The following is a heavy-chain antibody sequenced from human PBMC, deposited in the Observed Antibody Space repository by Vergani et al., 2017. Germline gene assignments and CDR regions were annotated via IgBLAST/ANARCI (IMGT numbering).Heavy chain of an antibody. CDR1: GFTFNAYY. V-gene: IGHV3-11*01. Sequence: QEQLVESGGGLVKPGGSLRLSCEASGFTFNAYYMSWVRQAPGKGLECVSYISVSGTSIHYADSVKGRFTISRDNAKSSLSLQMHSLTAEDTAVYYCARDYCLGSYCMWYYYYMDVWGKGTTVTVSS. J-gene: IGHJ6*03. CDR2: ISVSGTSI. CDR3: ARDYCLGSYCMWYYYYMDV. D-gene: IGHD2-15*01.